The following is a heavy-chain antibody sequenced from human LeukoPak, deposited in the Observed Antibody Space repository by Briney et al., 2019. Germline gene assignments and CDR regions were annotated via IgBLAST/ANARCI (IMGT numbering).Heavy chain of an antibody. Sequence: SETLSLTCTVSGAPISNYYWSWIRQPAGKALEWIGRVYTSGSTTYNPSLRSRVTMSVDKSKNELSLKLTSVTAADTAVYYCAGRDYWGQGTLVTVSS. J-gene: IGHJ4*02. V-gene: IGHV4-4*07. CDR3: AGRDY. CDR2: VYTSGST. CDR1: GAPISNYY.